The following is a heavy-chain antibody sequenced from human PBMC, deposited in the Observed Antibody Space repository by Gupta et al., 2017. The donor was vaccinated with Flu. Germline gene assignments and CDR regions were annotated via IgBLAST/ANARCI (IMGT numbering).Heavy chain of an antibody. D-gene: IGHD2-8*01. CDR2: IGKNNDTYAT. Sequence: EVQLVESGGGLVQPGGSLQLSCAASGFSFSGSTIHWVRQAAGKGLEWVGRIGKNNDTYATAYTAAVRGRFTISRDDSRSTAYLHMTRLRTEDTAVYYCTRRDCTDGVCFDFWGQGTLVTVSS. CDR1: GFSFSGST. CDR3: TRRDCTDGVCFDF. J-gene: IGHJ4*02. V-gene: IGHV3-73*02.